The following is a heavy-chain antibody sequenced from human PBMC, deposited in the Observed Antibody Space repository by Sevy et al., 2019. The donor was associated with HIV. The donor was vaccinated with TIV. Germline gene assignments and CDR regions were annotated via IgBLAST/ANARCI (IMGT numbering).Heavy chain of an antibody. D-gene: IGHD3-22*01. V-gene: IGHV3-7*01. CDR3: ARAQQITMLVVIGGLYFDF. Sequence: GGSLRLSCAASGFTFSSYWMSWVRQAPGKGLEWVANIKKDGSEKYYVDSVKGRFTISRDNAKNSLYLEMNSLRAEDTAVYYCARAQQITMLVVIGGLYFDFWGQGTLVTVSS. J-gene: IGHJ4*02. CDR1: GFTFSSYW. CDR2: IKKDGSEK.